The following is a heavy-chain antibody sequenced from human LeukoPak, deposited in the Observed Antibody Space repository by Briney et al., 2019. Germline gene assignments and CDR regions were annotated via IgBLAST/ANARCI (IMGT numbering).Heavy chain of an antibody. V-gene: IGHV3-23*01. J-gene: IGHJ4*02. CDR2: ISGSGGST. CDR3: AKLQVSSIWFGEFYFDY. D-gene: IGHD3-10*01. Sequence: PGGSLRLSCAASGFTFSSYAMSWVRQAPGKGLEWVSSISGSGGSTYYADSVKGRFTISRDNSKNTPYLQMNSLRAEDTAVYYCAKLQVSSIWFGEFYFDYWGQGTLVTVSS. CDR1: GFTFSSYA.